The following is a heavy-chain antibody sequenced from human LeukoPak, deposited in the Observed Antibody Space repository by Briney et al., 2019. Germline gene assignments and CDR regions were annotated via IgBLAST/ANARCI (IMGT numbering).Heavy chain of an antibody. CDR1: GFTFSSYA. CDR3: AREVFGRGRVAIPFDY. J-gene: IGHJ4*02. D-gene: IGHD2-2*01. CDR2: LSGTGGST. Sequence: PGGSLRLSCAASGFTFSSYAMSWVRQAPGKGLEWVSVLSGTGGSTYYADSVKGRFTISRDNSKNTLYLQMNSLRAEDTAVYYCAREVFGRGRVAIPFDYWGQGTLVTVSS. V-gene: IGHV3-23*01.